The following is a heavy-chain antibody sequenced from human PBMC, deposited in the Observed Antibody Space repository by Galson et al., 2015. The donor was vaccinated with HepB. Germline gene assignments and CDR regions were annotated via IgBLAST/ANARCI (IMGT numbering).Heavy chain of an antibody. V-gene: IGHV3-23*01. CDR2: ISGSGGST. Sequence: SLRLSCAASGFTFSSYAMSWVRQAPGKGLEWVSAISGSGGSTYYADSVKGRFTISRDNSKNTLYLQMNSLRAEDTAVYYCAKDGPYYDFWSGSDAFDIWGQGTMVTVSS. CDR1: GFTFSSYA. CDR3: AKDGPYYDFWSGSDAFDI. D-gene: IGHD3-3*01. J-gene: IGHJ3*02.